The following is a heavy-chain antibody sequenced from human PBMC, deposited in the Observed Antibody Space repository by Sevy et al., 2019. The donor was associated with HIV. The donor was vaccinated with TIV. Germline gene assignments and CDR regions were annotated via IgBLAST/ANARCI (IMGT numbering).Heavy chain of an antibody. D-gene: IGHD5-12*01. CDR3: ARGKHVSGYYGSFDY. CDR2: ISYDGTNT. CDR1: GFTFTDHG. V-gene: IGHV3-30*14. Sequence: GGSLRLSCAASGFTFTDHGMHWVRHTPGKGLEWVAAISYDGTNTYYVDSVEGRFTISRDNSKNTIYLQMNGLRAEDTAVYYCARGKHVSGYYGSFDYWGQGALVTVSS. J-gene: IGHJ4*02.